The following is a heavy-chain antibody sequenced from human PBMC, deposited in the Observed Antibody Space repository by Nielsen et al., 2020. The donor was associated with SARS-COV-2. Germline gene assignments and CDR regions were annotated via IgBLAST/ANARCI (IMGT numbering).Heavy chain of an antibody. J-gene: IGHJ5*02. D-gene: IGHD6-19*01. CDR2: INSDGSST. CDR1: GFTFSSYW. CDR3: AKDIEQWLLVDGYRRFDP. V-gene: IGHV3-74*01. Sequence: GGSLRLSCAASGFTFSSYWMHWVRQAPGKGLVWVSRINSDGSSTSYADSVEGRFTISRDNAKNTLYLQMNSLRAEDTALYYCAKDIEQWLLVDGYRRFDPWGQGTLVTVSS.